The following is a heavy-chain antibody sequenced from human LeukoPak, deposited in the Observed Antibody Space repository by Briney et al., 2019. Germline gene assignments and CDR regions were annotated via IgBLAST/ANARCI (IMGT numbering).Heavy chain of an antibody. D-gene: IGHD3-22*01. J-gene: IGHJ3*02. CDR2: IYYSGST. CDR3: ARVRPHYYDSRAFDI. V-gene: IGHV4-39*07. Sequence: SETLSLTCTVSGGSISSSSYYWGWIRQPPGKGLEWIGSIYYSGSTYYNPSLKSRVTISVDTSKNQFSLKLSSVTAADTAVYYCARVRPHYYDSRAFDIWGQGTMVTVSS. CDR1: GGSISSSSYY.